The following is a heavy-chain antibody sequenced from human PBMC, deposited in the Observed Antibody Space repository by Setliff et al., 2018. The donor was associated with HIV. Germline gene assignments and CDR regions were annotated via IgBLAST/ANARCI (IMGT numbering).Heavy chain of an antibody. V-gene: IGHV4-38-2*01. CDR1: GFSISSRYY. D-gene: IGHD1-26*01. CDR2: IYHTGSS. CDR3: ARAPPYKWEPSQDY. J-gene: IGHJ4*02. Sequence: SETLSLTCDVSGFSISSRYYWGWIRQSPGKGLEWIGNIYHTGSSYYNPSLNDRATISLDTSKNQFSLKLSSVTAADTAVYYCARAPPYKWEPSQDYWGQGTLVTVSS.